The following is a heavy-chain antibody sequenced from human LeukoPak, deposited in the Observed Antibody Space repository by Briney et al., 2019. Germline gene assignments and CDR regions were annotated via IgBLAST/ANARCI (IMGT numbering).Heavy chain of an antibody. D-gene: IGHD3-22*01. CDR2: IRYDGSNK. V-gene: IGHV3-30*02. J-gene: IGHJ4*02. Sequence: GGSLRLSCAASGFTFSSYGMHWVRQAPGKGLEWVAFIRYDGSNKYYADSVKGRFTISRDNSKNTLYLQMNSLRAEDTAVYYCAKTMSPYYYDSSGFWGQGSLVTVSS. CDR3: AKTMSPYYYDSSGF. CDR1: GFTFSSYG.